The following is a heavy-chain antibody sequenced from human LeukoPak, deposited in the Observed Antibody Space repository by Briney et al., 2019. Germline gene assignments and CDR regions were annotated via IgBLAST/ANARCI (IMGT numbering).Heavy chain of an antibody. CDR2: ISSSSSTI. J-gene: IGHJ3*02. D-gene: IGHD2-21*01. Sequence: PGGSLRLSCAASGFTFSSYSMNWVRRAPGKGLEWVSYISSSSSTIYYADSVKGRFTISRDNAKNSLYLQMNSLRAEDTAVYYCARTYCGGDCYIRGAFDIWGQGTVVTVSS. CDR3: ARTYCGGDCYIRGAFDI. V-gene: IGHV3-48*01. CDR1: GFTFSSYS.